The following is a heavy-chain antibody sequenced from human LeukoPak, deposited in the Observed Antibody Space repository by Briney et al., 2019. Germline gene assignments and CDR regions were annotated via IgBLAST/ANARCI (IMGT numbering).Heavy chain of an antibody. CDR1: GASVRGYY. V-gene: IGHV4-59*02. Sequence: SETLSVTCTVSGASVRGYYWSWIRQPPGEGLEWIGYIHYTGNTDYNPSLTSRVTMSVDTSNNQFSLMLTSVTAADTAVYYCARGYGSGSYNNFNQWGQGLLVAVS. D-gene: IGHD3-10*01. J-gene: IGHJ4*02. CDR3: ARGYGSGSYNNFNQ. CDR2: IHYTGNT.